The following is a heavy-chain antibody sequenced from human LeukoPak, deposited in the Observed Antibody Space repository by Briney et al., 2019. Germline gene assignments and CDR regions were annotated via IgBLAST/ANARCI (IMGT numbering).Heavy chain of an antibody. Sequence: GGSLRLSCAASGFTVSTNYMTWVSQAPGKGLEWVLVIFSDGTTYYSESVKGRFTISRDNSKNTVYLRMDSLRAEGTAVCYCARELGDGSGSIDHWGQGSLVTLSS. CDR1: GFTVSTNY. CDR3: ARELGDGSGSIDH. J-gene: IGHJ1*01. CDR2: IFSDGTT. V-gene: IGHV3-53*01. D-gene: IGHD3-16*01.